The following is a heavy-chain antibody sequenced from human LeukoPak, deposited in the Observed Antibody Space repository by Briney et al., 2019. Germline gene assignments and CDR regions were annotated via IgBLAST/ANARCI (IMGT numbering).Heavy chain of an antibody. CDR3: AKVRTMVRGVIEGFDY. V-gene: IGHV3-48*03. D-gene: IGHD3-10*01. CDR1: GFTFSSYE. Sequence: GGSLRLSCAASGFTFSSYEMNWVRQAPGKGLEWVSYISSSGSTFYYADSVKGRFTISRDNAKNSLYLQMNSLRAEDTAVYYCAKVRTMVRGVIEGFDYWGQGTLVTVSS. CDR2: ISSSGSTF. J-gene: IGHJ4*02.